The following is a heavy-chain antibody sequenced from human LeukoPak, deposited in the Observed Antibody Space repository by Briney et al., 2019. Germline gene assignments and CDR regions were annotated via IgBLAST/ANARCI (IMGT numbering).Heavy chain of an antibody. CDR3: ARAPTRIAAAGAYYYGMDV. D-gene: IGHD6-13*01. Sequence: SETLSLTCTVSGGSISSGSYYWSWIRQPAGKGLEWIGRIYTSGSTNYNPSLKSRVTISVDTSKNQFSLKLSSVTAADTAVYYCARAPTRIAAAGAYYYGMDVWGQGTTVTVSS. CDR2: IYTSGST. CDR1: GGSISSGSYY. V-gene: IGHV4-61*02. J-gene: IGHJ6*02.